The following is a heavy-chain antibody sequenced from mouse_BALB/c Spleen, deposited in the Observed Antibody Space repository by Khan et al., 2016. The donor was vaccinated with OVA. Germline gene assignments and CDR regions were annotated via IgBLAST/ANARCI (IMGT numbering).Heavy chain of an antibody. D-gene: IGHD1-1*01. V-gene: IGHV1-7*01. CDR1: SYTFINYW. CDR3: ARRGLRWDFDY. CDR2: INPSTAYT. Sequence: QIQLVQSGAELAKPGASVKMSCKASSYTFINYWILWVKQRPGQGLEWIGYINPSTAYTEYNQNFKDKATLTADKSSRTAYMQLSSLTSEDSAVYYCARRGLRWDFDYGGQGTTLTVSS. J-gene: IGHJ2*01.